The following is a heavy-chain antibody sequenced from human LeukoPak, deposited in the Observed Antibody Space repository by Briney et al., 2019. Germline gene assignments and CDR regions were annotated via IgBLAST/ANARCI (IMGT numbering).Heavy chain of an antibody. J-gene: IGHJ4*02. Sequence: GGSLRLSCAASGFTVSSNYMSWVRQAPGKGLEWVSVIYSGGSTYYADSVKGRFTISRDNSKNTLYLQMNSLRAEDTAVYYCAKDDYGSGYFPDYWGQGTLVTVSS. D-gene: IGHD3-10*01. CDR2: IYSGGST. V-gene: IGHV3-53*01. CDR3: AKDDYGSGYFPDY. CDR1: GFTVSSNY.